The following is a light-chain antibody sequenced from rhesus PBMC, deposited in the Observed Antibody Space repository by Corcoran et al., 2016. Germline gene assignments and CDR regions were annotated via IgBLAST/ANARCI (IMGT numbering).Light chain of an antibody. CDR3: YSYTSSQSYV. Sequence: QAAPAQPPSVSGSPGQSVAVSCTGTSSDVGGYNYVSWYQQHPGKAPTLLIYGVSGRPSGVSDRFSGSKSGNTASLTISGLQADYEADYYCYSYTSSQSYVFGTGTRLTVL. V-gene: IGLV2S7*01. CDR1: SSDVGGYNY. CDR2: GVS. J-gene: IGLJ1*01.